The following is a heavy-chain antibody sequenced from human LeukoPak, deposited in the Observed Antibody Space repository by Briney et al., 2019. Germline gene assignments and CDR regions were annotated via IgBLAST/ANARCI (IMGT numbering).Heavy chain of an antibody. CDR1: GYAFTSYD. CDR3: ARAHYDILTGYDDAFDI. D-gene: IGHD3-9*01. J-gene: IGHJ3*02. CDR2: MNPNSGNT. V-gene: IGHV1-8*01. Sequence: GASVTVSCKSSGYAFTSYDINWVRQATGQGLEWMGWMNPNSGNTGYAQKFQGRVTMTRNTSISTAYMELSSLRSEDTAVYYCARAHYDILTGYDDAFDIWGQGTMVTVSS.